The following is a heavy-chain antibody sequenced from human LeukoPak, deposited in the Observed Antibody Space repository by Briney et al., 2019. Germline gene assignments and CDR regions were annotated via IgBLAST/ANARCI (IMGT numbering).Heavy chain of an antibody. Sequence: AGGSLRLSCAASGFTFSSYAMHWVRQAPGKGLEWVAVISYDGSNKYYADSVKGRFTISRDNSKNTLYLQMNSLRAEDTAVYYCARVPHGMDVWGQGTTVTVSS. V-gene: IGHV3-30-3*01. J-gene: IGHJ6*02. CDR3: ARVPHGMDV. CDR2: ISYDGSNK. CDR1: GFTFSSYA.